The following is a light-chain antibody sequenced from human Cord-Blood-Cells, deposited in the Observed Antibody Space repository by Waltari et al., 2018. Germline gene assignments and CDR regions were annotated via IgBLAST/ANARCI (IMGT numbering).Light chain of an antibody. J-gene: IGKJ4*01. CDR2: GAS. CDR1: QRVSSN. CDR3: QQYNNWPLT. V-gene: IGKV3-15*01. Sequence: EIVMTQSPATLSVSPGERATLACRASQRVSSNLAWYQQKPGQAPRLLIYGASTRATGIPARFSGSVSGTEFTLTISSLQSEDFAVYYCQQYNNWPLTFGVGTKVESK.